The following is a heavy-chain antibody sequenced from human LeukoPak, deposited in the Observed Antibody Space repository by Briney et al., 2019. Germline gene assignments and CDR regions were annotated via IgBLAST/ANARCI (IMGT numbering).Heavy chain of an antibody. CDR3: AKENYDSSGYPYYFDY. D-gene: IGHD3-22*01. CDR1: GFTFSSYA. J-gene: IGHJ4*02. V-gene: IGHV3-23*01. Sequence: GGSLRLSCAASGFTFSSYAMSWVRQAPGKGLERVSAISGSGGSTYYADSVKGRFTISRDNSKNTLYLQMNSLRAEDTAVYYCAKENYDSSGYPYYFDYWGQGTLVTVSS. CDR2: ISGSGGST.